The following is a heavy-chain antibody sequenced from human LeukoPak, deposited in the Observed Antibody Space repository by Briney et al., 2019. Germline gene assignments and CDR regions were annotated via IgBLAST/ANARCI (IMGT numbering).Heavy chain of an antibody. J-gene: IGHJ3*02. Sequence: GESLKISCKGSGYSFTNYWIAWVRQMPGQGLEWMAIIYPGDSDGRYSPSFQGQVTITVDKSISTTYLRWSSLKASDTAMYYCARRGWGFGEPKRDHDTFDIWGQGTMVTVSS. D-gene: IGHD3-10*01. CDR1: GYSFTNYW. V-gene: IGHV5-51*01. CDR2: IYPGDSDG. CDR3: ARRGWGFGEPKRDHDTFDI.